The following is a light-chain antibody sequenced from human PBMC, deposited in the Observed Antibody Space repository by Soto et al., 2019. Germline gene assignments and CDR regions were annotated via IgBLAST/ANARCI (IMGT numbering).Light chain of an antibody. V-gene: IGLV1-44*01. CDR1: RSNIGTYT. CDR3: AAWDDSLNGVV. Sequence: QSVLTQPPSASGTPGQTVTISCSGSRSNIGTYTVNWYQQLPATAPKLLIYNNNHRPSGVPDRFSASKSGTSASLAISGPQSEDEADYYCAAWDDSLNGVVFGGGTQLTVL. J-gene: IGLJ2*01. CDR2: NNN.